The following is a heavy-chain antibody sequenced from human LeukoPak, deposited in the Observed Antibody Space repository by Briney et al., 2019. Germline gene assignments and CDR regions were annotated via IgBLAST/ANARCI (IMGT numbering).Heavy chain of an antibody. CDR3: AKKEQPSYLDY. Sequence: PGGSLRLSCAASGFTFSSYGMHWVRQAPGKGLEWVAVISYDGSNKYYADSVKGRFTISRDNSKNTLYLQMNSLRAEDTAVYYCAKKEQPSYLDYWRQGTLVTVPS. D-gene: IGHD6-13*01. V-gene: IGHV3-30*18. CDR1: GFTFSSYG. J-gene: IGHJ4*02. CDR2: ISYDGSNK.